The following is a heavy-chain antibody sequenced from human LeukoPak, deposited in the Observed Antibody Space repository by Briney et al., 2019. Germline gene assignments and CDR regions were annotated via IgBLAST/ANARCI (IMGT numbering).Heavy chain of an antibody. CDR1: VGSFSGYY. Sequence: SEALSLTCAVYVGSFSGYYWSWIRQPPGKGLEWIGEINHSGSTNYNPSLKSRVTISVDRSKNQFSLKLSSVTAADTAVYYCAGGITMVRGVIRCGMDVWGKGTTVTVSS. V-gene: IGHV4-34*01. J-gene: IGHJ6*04. CDR2: INHSGST. CDR3: AGGITMVRGVIRCGMDV. D-gene: IGHD3-10*01.